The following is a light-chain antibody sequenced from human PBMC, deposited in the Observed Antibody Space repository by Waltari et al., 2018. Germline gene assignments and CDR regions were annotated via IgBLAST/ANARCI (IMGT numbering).Light chain of an antibody. CDR3: AAWDDSLNGRWV. Sequence: QSVLTQPPSASGTPGQGVTISCSGGASNIGNNVVNWYQQVPGKAPKLLIYRSDRRPAGVPDRFFCSKSGTSAALAISGLQSEDEADYYCAAWDDSLNGRWVFGGGTKVTVL. J-gene: IGLJ3*02. V-gene: IGLV1-44*01. CDR1: ASNIGNNV. CDR2: RSD.